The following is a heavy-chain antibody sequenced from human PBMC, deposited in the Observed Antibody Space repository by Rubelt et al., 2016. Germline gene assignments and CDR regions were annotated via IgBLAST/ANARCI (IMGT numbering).Heavy chain of an antibody. CDR2: IYYSGST. D-gene: IGHD3-16*01. Sequence: QLQLQESGPGLVKPSETLSLTCTVSGGSISSSSYYWGWIRQPPGKGLEWIGSIYYSGSTYYNPSLKSRVTISVDTSKNQCSRKLGSVTAADTAVYYCASYRRFGRFDPWGQGTLVTVSS. J-gene: IGHJ5*02. CDR1: GGSISSSSYY. V-gene: IGHV4-39*01. CDR3: ASYRRFGRFDP.